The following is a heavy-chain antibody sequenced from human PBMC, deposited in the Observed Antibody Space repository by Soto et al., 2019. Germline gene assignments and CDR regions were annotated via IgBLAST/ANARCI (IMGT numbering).Heavy chain of an antibody. CDR3: ARSNMVRGDYFDP. D-gene: IGHD3-10*01. CDR2: ISYDGSNK. CDR1: GFTFSSYG. Sequence: GGSLRLSCAASGFTFSSYGMHWVRQAPGKGLEWVAVISYDGSNKYYADSVKGRFTISRDNSKNTLYLQMNSLRAADTAVYYCARSNMVRGDYFDPWGQGTLVTVSS. V-gene: IGHV3-30*03. J-gene: IGHJ5*02.